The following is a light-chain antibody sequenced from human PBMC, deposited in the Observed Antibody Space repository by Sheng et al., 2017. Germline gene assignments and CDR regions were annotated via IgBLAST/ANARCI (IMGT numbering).Light chain of an antibody. CDR2: QDT. J-gene: IGLJ2*01. V-gene: IGLV3-1*01. Sequence: SYELTQPPSVSVSPGQTASITCSAHNLGDEYISWYQQKSGQSPVMIIYQDTKRPSGVPERFSGSDSGHTATLTISGTQATDEADYYCQAWGTSTHVVFGGGTKLTVL. CDR1: NLGDEY. CDR3: QAWGTSTHVV.